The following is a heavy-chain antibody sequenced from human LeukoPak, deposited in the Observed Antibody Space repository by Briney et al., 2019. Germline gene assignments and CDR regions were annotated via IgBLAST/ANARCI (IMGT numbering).Heavy chain of an antibody. D-gene: IGHD2-2*02. CDR1: GGSFSGYY. J-gene: IGHJ6*02. CDR3: AREPRYLAGYCSSTSCYINPRIYYYGMDV. CDR2: INHSGST. V-gene: IGHV4-34*01. Sequence: SETLSLTCAVYGGSFSGYYWSWIRQPPGKGLEWIGEINHSGSTNYNPSLKSRVTISVDTSKNQFSLKLSSVTAADTAVYYCAREPRYLAGYCSSTSCYINPRIYYYGMDVWGQGTTVTVSS.